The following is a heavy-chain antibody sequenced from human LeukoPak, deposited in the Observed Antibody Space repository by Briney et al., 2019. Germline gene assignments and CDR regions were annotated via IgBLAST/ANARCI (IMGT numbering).Heavy chain of an antibody. V-gene: IGHV3-30*02. D-gene: IGHD2-2*01. CDR3: AKRQGYCSSTSCYTTVGFDY. CDR1: GFTFSSYG. Sequence: GGSLRLSCAASGFTFSSYGMHWVRQAPGKGLEWVAFIRYDGSNKYYADSVKGRFTISRDNSKNTLYLQMNSLRAEDTAVYYCAKRQGYCSSTSCYTTVGFDYWGQGTLVTVSS. J-gene: IGHJ4*02. CDR2: IRYDGSNK.